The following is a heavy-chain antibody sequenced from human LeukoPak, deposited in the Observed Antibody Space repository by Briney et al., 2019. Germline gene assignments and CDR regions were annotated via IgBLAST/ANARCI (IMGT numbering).Heavy chain of an antibody. Sequence: PGGSLRLSCAASGFTFSSYGMHWVRQAPGKGLEWVAFIRYDGSNKYYADSVRGRFTISRDNSKNTLYLQMNSLRAEDTAVYYCARDRSVGATGTVGGYWGQGTLVTVSS. CDR1: GFTFSSYG. CDR2: IRYDGSNK. CDR3: ARDRSVGATGTVGGY. D-gene: IGHD1-26*01. V-gene: IGHV3-30*02. J-gene: IGHJ4*02.